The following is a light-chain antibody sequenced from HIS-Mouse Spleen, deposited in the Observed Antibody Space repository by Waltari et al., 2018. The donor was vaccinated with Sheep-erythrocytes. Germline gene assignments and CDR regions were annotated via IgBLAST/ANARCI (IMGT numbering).Light chain of an antibody. V-gene: IGKV1-5*03. CDR2: KAS. Sequence: DIQMTQSPSTLSASVGDRVTITCRASQSISIGLAWYQQKPGKAPKLLIYKASSLESGVPSRFSCSGSGTEFTLTISSLQPDDFATYYCQQYNSYPLTFGGGTKVEIK. CDR1: QSISIG. CDR3: QQYNSYPLT. J-gene: IGKJ4*01.